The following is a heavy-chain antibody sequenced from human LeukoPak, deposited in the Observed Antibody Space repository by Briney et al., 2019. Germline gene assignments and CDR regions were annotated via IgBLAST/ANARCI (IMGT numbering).Heavy chain of an antibody. Sequence: SETLSLTCTVSGVSFSSHFWTWIRQAPGKGLEWIGNIFFSGSPHYNPSLKSRVTMSIDTSKSQFSLKLNSLTAADTAVYYCASDRTGLYYFDQWGQGTLVTVSS. D-gene: IGHD1-1*01. CDR1: GVSFSSHF. CDR3: ASDRTGLYYFDQ. J-gene: IGHJ4*02. CDR2: IFFSGSP. V-gene: IGHV4-59*11.